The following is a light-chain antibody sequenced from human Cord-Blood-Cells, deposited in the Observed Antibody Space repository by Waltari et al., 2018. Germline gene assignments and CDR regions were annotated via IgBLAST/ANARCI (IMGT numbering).Light chain of an antibody. Sequence: DIQMTQSPSSLSASVGDRVTITCRASQSISSYLNWYQQKPGKAPKLLIYAASSLQSGVPSRFSGSVSVTDFTLTISSLQPEDFATYYCQQSYSTPHTFGQGTKVEIK. V-gene: IGKV1-39*01. CDR1: QSISSY. CDR2: AAS. CDR3: QQSYSTPHT. J-gene: IGKJ1*01.